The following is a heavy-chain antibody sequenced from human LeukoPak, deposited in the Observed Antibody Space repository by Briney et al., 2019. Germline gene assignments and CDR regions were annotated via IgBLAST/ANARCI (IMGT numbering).Heavy chain of an antibody. D-gene: IGHD3-22*01. Sequence: ASVKVSCKASGYTFTGYYMHWVRQAPGQGLERMGWINPNSGGTNYAQKFQGRVTMTRDTSISTAYMELSRLRSDDTAVYYCARDRDDSSGYYRETLFDYWGQGTLVTVSS. CDR3: ARDRDDSSGYYRETLFDY. CDR1: GYTFTGYY. J-gene: IGHJ4*02. CDR2: INPNSGGT. V-gene: IGHV1-2*02.